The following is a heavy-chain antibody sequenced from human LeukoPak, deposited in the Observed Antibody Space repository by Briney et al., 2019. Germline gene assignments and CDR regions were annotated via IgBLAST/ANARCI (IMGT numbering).Heavy chain of an antibody. J-gene: IGHJ4*02. CDR3: ARGPAEYYYDSSGYSPLPGD. Sequence: PGRSLRLSCAASGFTFSSYGMHWVRQAPGKGLEWVAVIWYDGSNKYHADSVKGRFTISRDNSKNTLYLQMNSLRAEDTAVYYCARGPAEYYYDSSGYSPLPGDWGQGTLVTVSS. CDR2: IWYDGSNK. CDR1: GFTFSSYG. V-gene: IGHV3-33*01. D-gene: IGHD3-22*01.